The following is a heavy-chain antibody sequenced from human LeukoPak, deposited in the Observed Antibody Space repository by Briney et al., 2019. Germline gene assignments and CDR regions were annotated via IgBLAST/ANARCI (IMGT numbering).Heavy chain of an antibody. CDR3: ARRAGAYSHPYDY. V-gene: IGHV3-53*01. J-gene: IGHJ4*02. Sequence: GGSLRLSCAASGFTVRSNYMSWVRQAPGKGLEWVSVIYSGGSTYYADSVKGRFTISRDNSKNTLYLQMNSPRAADTAVYYCARRAGAYSHPYDYWGQGTLVTVSS. CDR1: GFTVRSNY. CDR2: IYSGGST. D-gene: IGHD4/OR15-4a*01.